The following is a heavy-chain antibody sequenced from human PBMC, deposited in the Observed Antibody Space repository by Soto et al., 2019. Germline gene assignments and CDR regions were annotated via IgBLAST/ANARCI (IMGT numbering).Heavy chain of an antibody. CDR3: ARRGLRITMIRGVSPGGFDP. CDR1: GGSISSTIYY. D-gene: IGHD3-10*01. V-gene: IGHV4-39*01. Sequence: QLQLQESGPGLVKPSETLSLTCTVSGGSISSTIYYWGWIRQPPGKGLEWIGSIYYSGSTDYNPSLKRRGTISVDMSKSQCSLELTSVTAADTAVYYCARRGLRITMIRGVSPGGFDPWGQGTLVSVSS. J-gene: IGHJ5*02. CDR2: IYYSGST.